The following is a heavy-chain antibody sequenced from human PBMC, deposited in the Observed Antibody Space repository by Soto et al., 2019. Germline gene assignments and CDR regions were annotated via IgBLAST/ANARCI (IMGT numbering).Heavy chain of an antibody. CDR3: ARSTGYGESFFDY. D-gene: IGHD5-12*01. Sequence: AXXNLSLTCTVSCGSIPTYYWNWIRQPPGXGLEWIGYMXYGGRXNSNHSLKSRVXVSGDTSXXEFSLKLTYVTAEDTAVYYCARSTGYGESFFDYWGRGTLVTVYS. CDR2: MXYGGRX. V-gene: IGHV4-59*01. CDR1: CGSIPTYY. J-gene: IGHJ4*02.